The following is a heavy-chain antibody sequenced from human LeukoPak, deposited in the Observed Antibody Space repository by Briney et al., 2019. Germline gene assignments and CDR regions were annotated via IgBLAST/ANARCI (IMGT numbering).Heavy chain of an antibody. Sequence: KVSCKASGYTFTSYGISWVRQAPGQGREWMGGINPIFGTANYAQKFQGRVTITADKSTSTAHMEPSSLRSEDTAVYYCARPPGYDSRFDPWGQGTLVTVSS. J-gene: IGHJ5*02. CDR2: INPIFGTA. CDR3: ARPPGYDSRFDP. D-gene: IGHD3-3*01. CDR1: GYTFTSYG. V-gene: IGHV1-69*06.